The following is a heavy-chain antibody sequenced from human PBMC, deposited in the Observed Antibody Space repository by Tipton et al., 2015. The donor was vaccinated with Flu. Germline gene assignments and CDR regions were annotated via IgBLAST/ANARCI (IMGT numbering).Heavy chain of an antibody. D-gene: IGHD3-22*01. J-gene: IGHJ6*02. CDR1: GVSITDYY. CDR2: IYGSGSA. Sequence: GLVKPSETLSLTCSVSGVSITDYYWTWIRQPAGKGLEWIGRIYGSGSANYNPSLTSRVTMSVDTSKNQLLLKLRSVTAADTAVYFCARDDDTKSRNGMDVWGQGTTVTVSS. V-gene: IGHV4-4*07. CDR3: ARDDDTKSRNGMDV.